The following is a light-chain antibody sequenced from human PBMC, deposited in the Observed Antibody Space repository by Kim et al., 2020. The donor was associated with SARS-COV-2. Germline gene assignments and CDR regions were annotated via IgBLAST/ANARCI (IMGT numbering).Light chain of an antibody. Sequence: DIVMTQSPDSLAVSLGERATINCKSSQSLFYRSNNLNYLAWYQQKPGQPPKLLLYWASTRESGVPDRFSGSGSGTDFTLTISSLQAEDVAVYYYQQYDSTPITFGQGTRLEIK. CDR1: QSLFYRSNNLNY. CDR2: WAS. CDR3: QQYDSTPIT. J-gene: IGKJ5*01. V-gene: IGKV4-1*01.